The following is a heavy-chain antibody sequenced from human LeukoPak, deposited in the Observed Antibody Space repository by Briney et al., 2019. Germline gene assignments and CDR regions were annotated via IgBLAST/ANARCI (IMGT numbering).Heavy chain of an antibody. CDR1: GFTFSKNW. D-gene: IGHD6-13*01. J-gene: IGHJ4*02. Sequence: GGSLRLSCVASGFTFSKNWMHWVRQAPGKGLVWVSHINGDGSTTSYADSVKGRFTISRDNAKNTVYLQMNSLRAEDTAVYYCAKGGSSSPRSTFDYWGQGTLLTVSS. V-gene: IGHV3-74*01. CDR3: AKGGSSSPRSTFDY. CDR2: INGDGSTT.